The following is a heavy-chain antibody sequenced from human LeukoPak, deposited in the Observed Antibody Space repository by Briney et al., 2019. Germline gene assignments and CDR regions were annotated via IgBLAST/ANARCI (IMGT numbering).Heavy chain of an antibody. CDR1: GYTFTSYD. Sequence: ASVKVSCKASGYTFTSYDINWVRQATGQGLEWMGWMNPNSGNTGYAQKFQGRVTMTRNTSISTAYMELSSLRSEDTAVYYCARDMGYYYDSSGYYPHDAFDIWGQGTMVTVSS. CDR3: ARDMGYYYDSSGYYPHDAFDI. V-gene: IGHV1-8*01. CDR2: MNPNSGNT. D-gene: IGHD3-22*01. J-gene: IGHJ3*02.